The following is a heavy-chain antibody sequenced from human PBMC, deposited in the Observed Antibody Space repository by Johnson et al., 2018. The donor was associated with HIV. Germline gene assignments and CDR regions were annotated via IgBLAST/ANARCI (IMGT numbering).Heavy chain of an antibody. Sequence: VQLVESGGGLVQPGRSLRLSCAASGFTFDDYAMHWVRQAPGKGLEWVSGINWNGGSTGYADSVKGRFTISRDNAKTSLYLQVNSLGAEDTALYYCARGGLEMATITDAFDIWGQGTMVTVSS. V-gene: IGHV3-20*04. D-gene: IGHD5-24*01. J-gene: IGHJ3*02. CDR3: ARGGLEMATITDAFDI. CDR1: GFTFDDYA. CDR2: INWNGGST.